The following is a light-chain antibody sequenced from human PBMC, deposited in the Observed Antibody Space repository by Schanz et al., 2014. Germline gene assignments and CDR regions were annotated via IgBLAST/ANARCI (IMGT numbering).Light chain of an antibody. Sequence: QSALTQPASVSGSPGQSITISCTGTSSDVGGYNYVSWYQQHPGKAPKLMIYDVSNRPSGVSNHFSGSKSGNTASLTISGLQAEDEADYYCSSHTTDTTWLFGGGTKLTVL. CDR1: SSDVGGYNY. CDR2: DVS. J-gene: IGLJ3*02. V-gene: IGLV2-14*01. CDR3: SSHTTDTTWL.